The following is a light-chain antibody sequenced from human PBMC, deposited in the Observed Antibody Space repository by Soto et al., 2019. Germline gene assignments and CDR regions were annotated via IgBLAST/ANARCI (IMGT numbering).Light chain of an antibody. CDR2: GAS. CDR3: QQYGSSFRYT. Sequence: EIVLTQSPGTLSLSPGERATLSCRASQSVNGNYLTWYQQKPGQAPRLLIYGASTRATGTPDRFSGSGSGTDFTLTISRLEPEDFAVYDCQQYGSSFRYTVGQGTKLEIK. J-gene: IGKJ2*01. CDR1: QSVNGNY. V-gene: IGKV3-20*01.